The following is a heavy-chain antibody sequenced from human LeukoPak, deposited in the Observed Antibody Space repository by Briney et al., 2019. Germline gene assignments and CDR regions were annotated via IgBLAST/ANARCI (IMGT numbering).Heavy chain of an antibody. J-gene: IGHJ4*02. CDR2: INHSGST. V-gene: IGHV4-34*01. CDR1: GGSFSGYY. CDR3: ARDAYYYDSSGYSPYFDY. Sequence: PSETLSLTCAVYGGSFSGYYWSWIRQPPGKGLEWIGEINHSGSTNYNPSLKSRVTISVDTSKNQFSLKLSSVTAADTAVYYCARDAYYYDSSGYSPYFDYWGQGTLVTVSS. D-gene: IGHD3-22*01.